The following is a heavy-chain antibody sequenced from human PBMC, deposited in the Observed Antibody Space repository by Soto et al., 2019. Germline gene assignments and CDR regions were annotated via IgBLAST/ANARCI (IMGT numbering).Heavy chain of an antibody. J-gene: IGHJ4*02. Sequence: QVQLQESGPGLVKPSQTLSLTCTVSGGSISSGGYYWSWIRQHPGKGLEWIGYIYYSGSTYYNPSLKIRVTISVDKSKNQFSLKLSSVTAADTAVYYCARGGIAAAAPPDYWGQGTLVTVSS. CDR1: GGSISSGGYY. CDR2: IYYSGST. V-gene: IGHV4-31*03. CDR3: ARGGIAAAAPPDY. D-gene: IGHD6-13*01.